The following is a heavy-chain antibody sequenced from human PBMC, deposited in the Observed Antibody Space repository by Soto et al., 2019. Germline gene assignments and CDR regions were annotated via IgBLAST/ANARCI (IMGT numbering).Heavy chain of an antibody. CDR3: ERDWMAFDY. V-gene: IGHV3-48*03. CDR2: ISSSGSTI. J-gene: IGHJ4*02. CDR1: GFTFSSYE. D-gene: IGHD1-1*01. Sequence: GGSLRLSCSASGFTFSSYEMNSVRQAPVKGLEWVSYISSSGSTIYYADSVKGRFTISRDNAKNSLYLQMNSLRAEDTAVYYCERDWMAFDYWGQGTLVTVSS.